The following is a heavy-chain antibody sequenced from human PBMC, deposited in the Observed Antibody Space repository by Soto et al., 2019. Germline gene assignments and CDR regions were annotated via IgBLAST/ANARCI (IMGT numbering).Heavy chain of an antibody. D-gene: IGHD1-26*01. CDR1: GFPFSTFW. V-gene: IGHV3-7*01. J-gene: IGHJ3*01. Sequence: GGSLRLSCAASGFPFSTFWMSWVRQAPGKGLEWVGNIKEDGSDTYYVDSVKGRFTISRDNPKNTLYLQLNGLRADDTAVYYCARDSFGRSHDFWGQGTKVTVSS. CDR3: ARDSFGRSHDF. CDR2: IKEDGSDT.